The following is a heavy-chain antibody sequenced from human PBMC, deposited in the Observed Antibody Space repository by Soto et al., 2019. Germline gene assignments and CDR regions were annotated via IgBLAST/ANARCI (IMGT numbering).Heavy chain of an antibody. CDR1: GFTFSSYA. J-gene: IGHJ4*02. D-gene: IGHD6-19*01. Sequence: GGSLRLSCAASGFTFSSYAMSWVRQAPGKGLEWVSAISGSGGSTYYADSVKGRFTISRDNSKNTLYLQMNSLRAEDTAVYYCAKDPKAVAGTGGYFDYWGQGTLVTVSS. CDR2: ISGSGGST. CDR3: AKDPKAVAGTGGYFDY. V-gene: IGHV3-23*01.